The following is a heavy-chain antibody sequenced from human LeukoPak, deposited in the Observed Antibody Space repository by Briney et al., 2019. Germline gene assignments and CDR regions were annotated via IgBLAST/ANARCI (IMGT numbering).Heavy chain of an antibody. J-gene: IGHJ4*02. D-gene: IGHD3-22*01. CDR2: ISGSGGST. V-gene: IGHV3-23*01. CDR3: CDPNYYDSSGYFDY. Sequence: SGGSLRLSCAASGFTFSSYAMSWVRQAPGKGLEWVSAISGSGGSTYYADSVKGRFTISRDNSKNTLYLQMNSLRAEDTAVYYCCDPNYYDSSGYFDYWGQGTLVTVSS. CDR1: GFTFSSYA.